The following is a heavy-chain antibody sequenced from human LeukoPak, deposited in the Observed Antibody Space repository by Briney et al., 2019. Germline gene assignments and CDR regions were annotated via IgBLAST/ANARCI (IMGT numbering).Heavy chain of an antibody. CDR1: GYSVTNAW. D-gene: IGHD1-20*01. V-gene: IGHV5-51*01. CDR2: IYPGDSDT. Sequence: GESLITCCKGSGYSVTNAWIGWVRQMPGKGLEWMGIIYPGDSDTRYSPSFQGQVTISADKSISTAYLQWSRLKASDTAMYFCARRASCITGVCVYYDSWGQGTMVTVSS. J-gene: IGHJ4*02. CDR3: ARRASCITGVCVYYDS.